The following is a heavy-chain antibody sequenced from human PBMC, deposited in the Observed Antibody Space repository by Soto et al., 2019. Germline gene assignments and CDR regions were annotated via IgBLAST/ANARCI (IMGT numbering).Heavy chain of an antibody. V-gene: IGHV4-59*01. J-gene: IGHJ4*02. CDR3: ARDRNPSQLFY. CDR2: IYYSGTT. CDR1: GGSISDYY. Sequence: SETLSLTCTVSGGSISDYYWTWIRQPPGKGLEWIGHIYYSGTTNYNPSLESRVTISVDTSKNQFSLRLNSVTAADTAVYYCARDRNPSQLFYWGQGALVTVSS.